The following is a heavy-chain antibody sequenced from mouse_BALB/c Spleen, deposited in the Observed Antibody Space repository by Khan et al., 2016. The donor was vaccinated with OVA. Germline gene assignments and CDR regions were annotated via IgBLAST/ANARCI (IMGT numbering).Heavy chain of an antibody. CDR2: INPTSGYT. Sequence: QVQLQQSGAELAKPGASVKMSCKASGYTFTSYWMHWIKPRPGQGLEWIGYINPTSGYTDYNQKFKDKATLTADKSSSTAYMQLSSLTSDDSAVYYCARDRIDYWGQGTALTVSS. J-gene: IGHJ2*01. CDR3: ARDRIDY. CDR1: GYTFTSYW. V-gene: IGHV1-7*01.